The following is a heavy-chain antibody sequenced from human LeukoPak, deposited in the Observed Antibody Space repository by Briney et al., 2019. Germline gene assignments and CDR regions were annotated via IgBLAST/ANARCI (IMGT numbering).Heavy chain of an antibody. J-gene: IGHJ1*01. Sequence: SVKVSYKASGGTFSSYAISWVRQAPGQGLEWMGGIIPVFGTANYAQKFQGRVTITTDESTSTAYMELSSLRSEDTAVYYCAREHPHSPHFQHWGQGTLFTVSS. D-gene: IGHD6-13*01. CDR2: IIPVFGTA. V-gene: IGHV1-69*05. CDR3: AREHPHSPHFQH. CDR1: GGTFSSYA.